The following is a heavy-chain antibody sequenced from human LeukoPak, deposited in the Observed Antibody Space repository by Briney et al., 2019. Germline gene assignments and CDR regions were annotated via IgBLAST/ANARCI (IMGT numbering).Heavy chain of an antibody. CDR3: ARDEGIAVAGLFDY. V-gene: IGHV4-4*07. Sequence: KSSETLSLTCTVSGGSISSYYWSWIRQPAGKGLEWIGRIYTRGSTNYNPSLKSRVTMSVDTSKNQFSLKLSSVTAADTAVYYCARDEGIAVAGLFDYWGQGTLVTVSS. J-gene: IGHJ4*02. CDR2: IYTRGST. CDR1: GGSISSYY. D-gene: IGHD6-19*01.